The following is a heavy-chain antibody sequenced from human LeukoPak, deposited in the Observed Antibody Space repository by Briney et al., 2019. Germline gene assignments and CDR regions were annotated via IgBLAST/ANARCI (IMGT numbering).Heavy chain of an antibody. CDR1: GGSISSSSYY. Sequence: SETLSLTCTVSGGSISSSSYYWGWIRQPPGKGLEWIGSIYYSGSTYYNPSLKSRVTISVGTSKNQFSLKLSSVTAADTAVYYCARHLLWFGELLWYFDLWGRGTLVTVSS. CDR2: IYYSGST. V-gene: IGHV4-39*01. J-gene: IGHJ2*01. D-gene: IGHD3-10*01. CDR3: ARHLLWFGELLWYFDL.